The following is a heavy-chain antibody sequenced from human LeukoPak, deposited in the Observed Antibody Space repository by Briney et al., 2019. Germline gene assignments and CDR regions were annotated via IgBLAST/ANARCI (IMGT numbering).Heavy chain of an antibody. D-gene: IGHD5-12*01. CDR1: GFTFSSYS. CDR3: ARRRGFSGYDHDY. V-gene: IGHV3-21*01. Sequence: GGSLRLSCAASGFTFSSYSMNWVRQAAGKGLEWVLSISGTSSYIYYADSVKGRFTISRDNAKNSLYLQMNSLRVEDTAVYYCARRRGFSGYDHDYWGQGTLVTVAS. J-gene: IGHJ4*02. CDR2: ISGTSSYI.